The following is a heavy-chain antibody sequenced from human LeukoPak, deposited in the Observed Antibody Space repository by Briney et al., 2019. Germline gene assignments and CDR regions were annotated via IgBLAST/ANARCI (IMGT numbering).Heavy chain of an antibody. CDR1: GFTFSTNA. CDR3: ARANYYDISGYDY. CDR2: ITSSGNTI. V-gene: IGHV3-48*03. Sequence: GGSLRLSCAASGFTFSTNAMSWVRQAPGKGLEWVSYITSSGNTIYYADSVKGRFTISRDNAKNSLYLEMNSLRAEDTAVYYCARANYYDISGYDYWGQGTLVTVSS. D-gene: IGHD3-22*01. J-gene: IGHJ4*02.